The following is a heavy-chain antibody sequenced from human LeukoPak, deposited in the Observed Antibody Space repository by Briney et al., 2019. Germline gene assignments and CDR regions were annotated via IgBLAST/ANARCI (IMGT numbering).Heavy chain of an antibody. CDR2: ISGSGGST. J-gene: IGHJ4*02. V-gene: IGHV3-23*01. Sequence: GGSLRLSCAASGFTFSSYAMSWVRQAPGKGLEWVSVISGSGGSTYYADSVKGRFTISRDNSKNTVYLQMNSLRAEDTAVYYCARGVIAAGGNDFDYWGQGTLVTVSS. CDR1: GFTFSSYA. D-gene: IGHD6-13*01. CDR3: ARGVIAAGGNDFDY.